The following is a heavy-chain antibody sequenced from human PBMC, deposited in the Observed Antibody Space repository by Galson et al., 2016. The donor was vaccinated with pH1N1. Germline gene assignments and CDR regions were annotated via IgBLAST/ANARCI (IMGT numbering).Heavy chain of an antibody. CDR3: ARVGGVWGSYRPFDY. J-gene: IGHJ4*02. V-gene: IGHV3-30*03. CDR2: ISYDGSNK. D-gene: IGHD3-16*02. CDR1: GFTFSSHG. Sequence: AASGFTFSSHGMHWVRQAPGKGLEWVAVISYDGSNKYYGESVKGRFTISRDNAKKSLYLQMNNLRAEDTAMYYCARVGGVWGSYRPFDYWGQGTLVTVS.